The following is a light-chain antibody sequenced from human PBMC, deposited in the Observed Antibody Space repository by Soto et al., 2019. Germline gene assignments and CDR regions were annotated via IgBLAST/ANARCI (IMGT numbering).Light chain of an antibody. J-gene: IGKJ1*01. CDR3: QQHGSSPWT. V-gene: IGKV3-20*01. CDR2: GAS. CDR1: QSVSSSY. Sequence: EIVLTQSPATLSLSPGERATLSCRASQSVSSSYLAWYQQKPDQAPRLLIYGASSKATGIPDRFSGSGSGTDFTLTISRLEPEDFAVYYCQQHGSSPWTFGQGTKVEIK.